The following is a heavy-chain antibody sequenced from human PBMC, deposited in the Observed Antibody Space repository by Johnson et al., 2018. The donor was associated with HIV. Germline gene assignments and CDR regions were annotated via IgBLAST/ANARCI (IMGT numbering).Heavy chain of an antibody. V-gene: IGHV3-30*18. D-gene: IGHD3/OR15-3a*01. Sequence: QVQLVESGGGVVQPGRSLRLSCAASGFSFSNYAMDWVRQAPGKGLEWVAVISSDGSNKNYADSVKGRFPISRDNSKNTLYLQMTSLRAEDTAVYYCAKDLGESENEEWATDYYDFSTGYPGQDPRAVVGAFDIWGQGTMVTVSS. CDR3: AKDLGESENEEWATDYYDFSTGYPGQDPRAVVGAFDI. CDR2: ISSDGSNK. J-gene: IGHJ3*02. CDR1: GFSFSNYA.